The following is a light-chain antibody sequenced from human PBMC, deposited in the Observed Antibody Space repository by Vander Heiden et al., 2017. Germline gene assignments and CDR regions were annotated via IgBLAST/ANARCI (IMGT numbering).Light chain of an antibody. Sequence: QSALTQPASVSGSPGQSITISCTGTSSDVGSYNLVSWYQQHPGKAPKLMIHEVSKRPSGVSNRFSGSKSGNTASLTISGLQAEDEADYYCCSYAGSSTLDVVFGGGTKLTGL. V-gene: IGLV2-23*02. CDR2: EVS. J-gene: IGLJ2*01. CDR3: CSYAGSSTLDVV. CDR1: SSDVGSYNL.